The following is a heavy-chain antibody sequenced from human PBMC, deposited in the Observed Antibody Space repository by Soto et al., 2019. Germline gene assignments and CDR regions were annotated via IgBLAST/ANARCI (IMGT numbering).Heavy chain of an antibody. CDR1: GFTVNTYA. Sequence: EVQLLASGGGLVQPGESLRLSCAASGFTVNTYAMSWVRQAPGKGLEWVSTTGISGRTTYYADSVKGRFTVSRDDSKNTLDLQMSSLRAEDTAFYYCATVHNTSRSFNYWGQGTLPTVSS. D-gene: IGHD1-20*01. J-gene: IGHJ4*02. V-gene: IGHV3-23*01. CDR3: ATVHNTSRSFNY. CDR2: TGISGRTT.